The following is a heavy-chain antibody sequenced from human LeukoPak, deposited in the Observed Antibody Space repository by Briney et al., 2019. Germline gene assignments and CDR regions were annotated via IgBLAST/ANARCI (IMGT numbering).Heavy chain of an antibody. D-gene: IGHD6-13*01. CDR3: AREMEYSSSWYVDY. Sequence: ASVKVSCQASGYTFTGYYMHWVRQAPAQGLEWMGWINPNSGGTNYAQKFQGRVTMTRDTSISTAYMELSRLRSDYTAVYYCAREMEYSSSWYVDYWGQGTLVTVSS. J-gene: IGHJ4*02. CDR1: GYTFTGYY. CDR2: INPNSGGT. V-gene: IGHV1-2*02.